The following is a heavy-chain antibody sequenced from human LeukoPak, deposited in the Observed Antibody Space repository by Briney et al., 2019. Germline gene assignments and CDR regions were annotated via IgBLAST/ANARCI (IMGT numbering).Heavy chain of an antibody. CDR3: ARGYCSGCSCPIYYYYMDV. V-gene: IGHV4-59*01. CDR2: IYYSGST. CDR1: GGSISSYY. Sequence: SETLSLTCTVSGGSISSYYWSWIRQPRGKGLEWIGYIYYSGSTNYNPSLKSRVTISVDTSKNQFSLKLSSVTAADTAVYYCARGYCSGCSCPIYYYYMDVWGKGTTVTVSS. D-gene: IGHD2-15*01. J-gene: IGHJ6*03.